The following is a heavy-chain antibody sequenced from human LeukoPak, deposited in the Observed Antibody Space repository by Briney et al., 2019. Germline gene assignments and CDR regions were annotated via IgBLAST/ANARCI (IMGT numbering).Heavy chain of an antibody. D-gene: IGHD2-2*01. Sequence: PSETLSLTCAVYGGSLSGYYWSWIRQPPGKGLEWIGEINHSGGTNYNPSLKSRVTISVDTSKNQFSLKLTSVTAADTAIYYCATEYCASSSCRFDSWGQGTLVTVSS. CDR3: ATEYCASSSCRFDS. CDR2: INHSGGT. V-gene: IGHV4-34*01. J-gene: IGHJ4*02. CDR1: GGSLSGYY.